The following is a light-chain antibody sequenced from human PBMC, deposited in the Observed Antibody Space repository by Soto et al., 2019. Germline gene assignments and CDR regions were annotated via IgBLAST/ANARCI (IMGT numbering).Light chain of an antibody. CDR1: NSDVGGYNY. Sequence: QSALTQPRSVSGSPGQSVTISCTGTNSDVGGYNYVSWYQQHPGKAPKLVIYDVSKRPSGVPDRFSGSKSGNTASLTISGLQAEDEADYYCCSYTSSSTWVFGGGTKLTVL. CDR2: DVS. J-gene: IGLJ3*02. CDR3: CSYTSSSTWV. V-gene: IGLV2-11*01.